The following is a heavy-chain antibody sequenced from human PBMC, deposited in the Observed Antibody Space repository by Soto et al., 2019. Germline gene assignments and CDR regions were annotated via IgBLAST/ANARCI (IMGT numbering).Heavy chain of an antibody. J-gene: IGHJ4*02. CDR2: ISYDGSNK. CDR1: GFTFSSYG. D-gene: IGHD3-9*01. V-gene: IGHV3-30*18. Sequence: GGSLRLSCAASGFTFSSYGMHWVRQAPGKGLEWVAVISYDGSNKYYADSVKGRFTISRDNSKNTLYLQMNSLRAEDTAVYYCAKDYYDILTGYYEIDYWGQGTLVTVSS. CDR3: AKDYYDILTGYYEIDY.